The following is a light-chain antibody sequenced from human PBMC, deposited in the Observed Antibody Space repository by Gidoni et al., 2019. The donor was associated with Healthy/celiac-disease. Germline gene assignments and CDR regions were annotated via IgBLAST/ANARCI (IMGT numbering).Light chain of an antibody. CDR3: QQYGSSPPALT. CDR1: QSVSSSY. CDR2: GAS. J-gene: IGKJ4*01. Sequence: EIVLTQSPGTLSLSPGERATLSCRASQSVSSSYLSWYQQTPGQAPMLLIYGASSRATGIPDRFSGSGSGTDFTLTIRRLEPEDFAVYYCQQYGSSPPALTFGGGTKVEIK. V-gene: IGKV3-20*01.